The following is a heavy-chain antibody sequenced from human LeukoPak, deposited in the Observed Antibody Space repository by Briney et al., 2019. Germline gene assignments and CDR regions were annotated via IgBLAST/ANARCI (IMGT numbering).Heavy chain of an antibody. D-gene: IGHD2-15*01. J-gene: IGHJ4*02. CDR1: GFTFSSYA. Sequence: GGSLRLSCAASGFTFSSYAMSWVRQAPGKGLEWVSVISGSGGSTYYADSVKGRFTISRDNSKNTLYLQMNSLRAEDTAVYYCAKDRWRSGGSGGGDYWGQGTLVTVSS. CDR2: ISGSGGST. V-gene: IGHV3-23*01. CDR3: AKDRWRSGGSGGGDY.